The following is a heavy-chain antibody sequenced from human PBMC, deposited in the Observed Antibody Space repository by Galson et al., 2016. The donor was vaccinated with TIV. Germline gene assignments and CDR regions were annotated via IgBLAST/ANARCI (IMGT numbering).Heavy chain of an antibody. CDR1: GDSVSSNSAA. V-gene: IGHV6-1*01. D-gene: IGHD3-10*01. Sequence: CAISGDSVSSNSAAWNWIRQSPSRGLKWLGRTYCRSRCYYDYAVSVKSRITIESDTSKNQFSLQLNSVTSEDMAVYYCARAAGRNGATCHATCESFDFWGQGTKVTASS. J-gene: IGHJ3*01. CDR2: TYCRSRCYY. CDR3: ARAAGRNGATCHATCESFDF.